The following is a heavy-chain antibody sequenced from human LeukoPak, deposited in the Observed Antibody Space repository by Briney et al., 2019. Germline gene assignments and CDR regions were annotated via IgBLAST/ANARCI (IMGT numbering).Heavy chain of an antibody. CDR2: SIPVFGSA. CDR3: ASVAENSSGYSY. V-gene: IGHV1-69*05. D-gene: IGHD3-22*01. J-gene: IGHJ4*02. Sequence: SVKVSCKSSGGTFRKYTFTWVRQAPGQGLERMGWSIPVFGSANYARKFQGAVTMTTDESTRTAYLELSSLRSDDTAVYYCASVAENSSGYSYWGQGTLVTVSS. CDR1: GGTFRKYT.